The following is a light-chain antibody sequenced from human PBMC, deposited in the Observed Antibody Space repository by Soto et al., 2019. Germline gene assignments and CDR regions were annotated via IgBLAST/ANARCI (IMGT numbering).Light chain of an antibody. CDR1: QSVSSSS. CDR2: AAS. J-gene: IGKJ1*01. CDR3: QQYGTSWWT. V-gene: IGKV3-20*01. Sequence: EIVLTQSPGTLSLSPGERATLSCRASQSVSSSSLAWYQQKPGQAPRLLIYAASSRATGIPDRFSGSGSGTDFTLTISRLEPEDFAVYYCQQYGTSWWTFGQGTKVGIK.